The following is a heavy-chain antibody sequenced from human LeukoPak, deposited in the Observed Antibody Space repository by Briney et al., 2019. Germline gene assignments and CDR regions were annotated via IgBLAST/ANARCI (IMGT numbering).Heavy chain of an antibody. CDR3: AKDKVAVAGSYWYFDL. V-gene: IGHV3-48*04. D-gene: IGHD6-19*01. J-gene: IGHJ2*01. CDR2: IGISSGNT. CDR1: GFNFIDYS. Sequence: GGSLRLSCAASGFNFIDYSMNWVRQAPGKGLEWISYIGISSGNTKYADSVKGRFTISRDNAKNSLYLQMNSLRAEDTALYYCAKDKVAVAGSYWYFDLWGRGTLVTVSS.